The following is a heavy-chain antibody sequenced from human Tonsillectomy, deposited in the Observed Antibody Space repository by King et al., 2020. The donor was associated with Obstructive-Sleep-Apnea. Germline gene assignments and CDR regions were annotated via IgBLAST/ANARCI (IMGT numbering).Heavy chain of an antibody. V-gene: IGHV3-9*01. Sequence: VQLVESGGGLVQPGRSLRLSCAASGFSFDDYAMHWVRQAPGKGLEWVSGINWNSAHIAYADSVKGRFTISRDNAKNSLYLQMNSLRAEDTALYYCVKDRAGGVPDAFDIWGQGTMVTVSS. CDR1: GFSFDDYA. CDR3: VKDRAGGVPDAFDI. CDR2: INWNSAHI. D-gene: IGHD3-16*01. J-gene: IGHJ3*02.